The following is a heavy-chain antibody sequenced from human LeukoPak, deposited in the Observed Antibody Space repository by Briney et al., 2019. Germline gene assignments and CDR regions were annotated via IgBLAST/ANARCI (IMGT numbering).Heavy chain of an antibody. CDR1: GFTFSSNW. J-gene: IGHJ4*02. Sequence: GSLRLSCAASGFTFSSNWMHWVRQAPGKGLVWVSHISTDARTISYADFVKGRFTISRDNAKNTVYLQMNSLRAEDTALYYCVRGQATAWGLDYWGQGTLVTVSS. CDR2: ISTDARTI. V-gene: IGHV3-74*01. D-gene: IGHD6-13*01. CDR3: VRGQATAWGLDY.